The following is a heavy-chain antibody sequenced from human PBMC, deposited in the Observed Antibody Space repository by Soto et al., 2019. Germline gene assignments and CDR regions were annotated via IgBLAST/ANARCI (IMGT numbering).Heavy chain of an antibody. CDR3: AKDLGTAMVPDFDY. V-gene: IGHV3-30*18. CDR1: GFTFSSYG. CDR2: ISYDGSNK. Sequence: GGSLRLSCAASGFTFSSYGMHWVRQAPGKGLEWVAVISYDGSNKYYADSVKGRFTISRDNSKNTLYLQMNSLRAEDTAVYYCAKDLGTAMVPDFDYWGQGTLVTVSS. D-gene: IGHD5-18*01. J-gene: IGHJ4*02.